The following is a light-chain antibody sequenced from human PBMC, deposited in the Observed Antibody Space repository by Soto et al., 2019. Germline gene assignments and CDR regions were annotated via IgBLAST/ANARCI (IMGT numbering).Light chain of an antibody. V-gene: IGLV2-14*01. CDR2: DVS. CDR3: TSYTSDSTYV. CDR1: STDVGRYNY. J-gene: IGLJ1*01. Sequence: QSVLTQPASVSGSPGQSITISCTGTSTDVGRYNYVSWYQQHPGKAHKLMVYDVSNRPSWVSNRLSGSKSGITASLTISGLQAEDEADYYCTSYTSDSTYVFGTGTKVTVL.